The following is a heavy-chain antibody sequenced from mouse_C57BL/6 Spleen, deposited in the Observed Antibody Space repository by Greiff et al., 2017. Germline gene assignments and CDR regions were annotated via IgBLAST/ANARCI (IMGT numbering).Heavy chain of an antibody. V-gene: IGHV1-50*01. D-gene: IGHD2-4*01. CDR3: AMSSGDYDGRGGY. CDR2: IDPSDSST. J-gene: IGHJ2*01. CDR1: GYTFTSYW. Sequence: QVQLQQPGAELVKPGASVKLSCKASGYTFTSYWMQWVKQRPGQGLEWIGEIDPSDSSTNYNQKFKGKATLTVDTSSSTAYMQLSSLTSADSAVYDCAMSSGDYDGRGGYWGQGTTLTVSS.